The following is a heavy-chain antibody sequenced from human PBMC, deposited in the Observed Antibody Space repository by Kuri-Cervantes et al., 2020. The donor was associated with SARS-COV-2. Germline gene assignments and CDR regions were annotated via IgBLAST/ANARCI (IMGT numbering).Heavy chain of an antibody. D-gene: IGHD3-10*01. CDR2: IIPIFGTA. V-gene: IGHV1-69*13. Sequence: SVKVSCKASGYTFTNYGITWVRQAPGQGLEWMGWIIPIFGTANYAQKFQGRVTITADESTSTAYMELSSLRSEDTAVYYCASLGRGRLLWFTNWGRGTLVTVSS. CDR3: ASLGRGRLLWFTN. J-gene: IGHJ4*02. CDR1: GYTFTNYG.